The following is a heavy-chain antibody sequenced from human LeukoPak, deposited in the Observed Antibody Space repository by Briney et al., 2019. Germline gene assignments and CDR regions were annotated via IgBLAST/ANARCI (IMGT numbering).Heavy chain of an antibody. V-gene: IGHV4-30-2*01. CDR3: ASTNDFGDYMGA. D-gene: IGHD4-17*01. J-gene: IGHJ5*02. CDR1: GGFISSYS. CDR2: MYHGGST. Sequence: SETLSLTCTVSGGFISSYSWSWIRQPPGKGLEWIGYMYHGGSTYYNPSLEGRVTISVDRSKNQLSLKVSSVTAADTAVYYCASTNDFGDYMGAWGQGILVTVSS.